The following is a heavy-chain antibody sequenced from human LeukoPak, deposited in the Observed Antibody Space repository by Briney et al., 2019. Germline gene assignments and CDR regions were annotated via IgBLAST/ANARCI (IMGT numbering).Heavy chain of an antibody. CDR3: VRDGDAYNFDW. J-gene: IGHJ4*02. CDR1: GFTFSPSW. CDR2: IKGGGTYK. D-gene: IGHD5-24*01. V-gene: IGHV3-74*01. Sequence: GGSLRLSCAASGFTFSPSWMHWVRQGPGKGLEWVSRIKGGGTYKNYADSVRGRFTISRDNAKNTLSLQMNSLRAEDTAVYFCVRDGDAYNFDWWGQGALVTVSS.